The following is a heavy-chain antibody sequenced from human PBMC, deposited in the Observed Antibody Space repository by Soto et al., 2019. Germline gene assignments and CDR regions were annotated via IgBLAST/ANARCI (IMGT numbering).Heavy chain of an antibody. D-gene: IGHD3-3*01. CDR3: ARERGSRFLEWLQRYYFDY. CDR2: ISAYNGNT. V-gene: IGHV1-18*01. Sequence: QVQLVQSGAEVKKPGASVKVSCKASGYTFTSYGISWVRQAPGQGLEWMGWISAYNGNTNYAQKLQGRVTMTTDTSTSTAYMELRSLRSDDTAVYYCARERGSRFLEWLQRYYFDYWGQGPLVTVSS. J-gene: IGHJ4*02. CDR1: GYTFTSYG.